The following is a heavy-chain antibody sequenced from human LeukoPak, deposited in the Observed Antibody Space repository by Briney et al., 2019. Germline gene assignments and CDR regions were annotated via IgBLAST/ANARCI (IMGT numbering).Heavy chain of an antibody. CDR1: DDVVSSATHY. V-gene: IGHV4-39*07. Sequence: SETLSLTCKVSDDVVSSATHYWGWIRQSPGKELEWIGSIDSRGTTYYNPSLKSRATISVDTSKNQFSLQLTSLAAADTAVYHCARVKIVVVTTPGGGYTDAWGKGTTVTVSS. D-gene: IGHD3-22*01. CDR3: ARVKIVVVTTPGGGYTDA. J-gene: IGHJ6*03. CDR2: IDSRGTT.